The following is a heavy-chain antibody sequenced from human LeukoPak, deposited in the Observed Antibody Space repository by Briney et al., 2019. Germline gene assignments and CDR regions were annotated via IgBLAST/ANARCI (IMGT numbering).Heavy chain of an antibody. CDR2: ISRSGGST. D-gene: IGHD5-24*01. V-gene: IGHV3-23*01. Sequence: GGSLRLSCAASGFTFSSYAMSWVRQAPGKGLEWVSAISRSGGSTYYADSVKGRFTISRDNSKNTLYLQMNSLRAEDTAVYYCAKDLGEWLAPIDYWGQGTLVTVSS. CDR1: GFTFSSYA. CDR3: AKDLGEWLAPIDY. J-gene: IGHJ4*02.